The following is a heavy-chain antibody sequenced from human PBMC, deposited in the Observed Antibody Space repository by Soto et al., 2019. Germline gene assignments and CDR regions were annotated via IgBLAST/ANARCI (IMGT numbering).Heavy chain of an antibody. J-gene: IGHJ3*02. D-gene: IGHD3-10*01. Sequence: PSETLSLTCTVSGGSISTYYWNWIRQPPGKGLEWIGYMYYSGSTNYNPSLKSRVTISVDTSKNQISLKLSSVTAADTAVYYCARRPGFGHAFDIWGQGTMVT. CDR3: ARRPGFGHAFDI. CDR1: GGSISTYY. V-gene: IGHV4-59*08. CDR2: MYYSGST.